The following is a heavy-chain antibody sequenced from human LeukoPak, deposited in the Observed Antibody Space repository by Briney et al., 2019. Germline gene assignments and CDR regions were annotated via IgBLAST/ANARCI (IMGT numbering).Heavy chain of an antibody. J-gene: IGHJ4*02. Sequence: SETLSLTCTVSGGSISSSDYYWGWIRQPPGEGLEWIGSISYSGATDHNPSLKSRVTMSVDTSKNQFSLKLSSVTAADTAVYYCARGGYCTGGVCYLDYWGQGTLVTVSS. V-gene: IGHV4-39*07. CDR3: ARGGYCTGGVCYLDY. CDR1: GGSISSSDYY. CDR2: ISYSGAT. D-gene: IGHD2-8*02.